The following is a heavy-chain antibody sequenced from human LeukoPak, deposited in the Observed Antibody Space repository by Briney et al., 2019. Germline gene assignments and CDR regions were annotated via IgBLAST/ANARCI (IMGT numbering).Heavy chain of an antibody. J-gene: IGHJ4*02. D-gene: IGHD3-22*01. CDR3: AKGLAYDSSGYSY. V-gene: IGHV3-30*02. Sequence: GGSLRLSCAASGFTFSSYGMHWVRQAPGKGLEWMAFIRYDGSNKYYADSVKGRFTISRDNSKNTLYLQMNSLRAEDTAVYYCAKGLAYDSSGYSYWGQGTLVTVSS. CDR1: GFTFSSYG. CDR2: IRYDGSNK.